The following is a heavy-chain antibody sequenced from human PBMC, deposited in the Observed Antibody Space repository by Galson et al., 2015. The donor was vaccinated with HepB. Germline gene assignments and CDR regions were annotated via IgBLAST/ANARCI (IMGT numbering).Heavy chain of an antibody. CDR2: TSGTGGST. V-gene: IGHV3-23*01. Sequence: SLRLSCAASGFTFSSYAMSWVRQAPGKGLEWVSGTSGTGGSTYYADSVKGRFTTSRDNPKNTLYLQMNRLRAEDTAVYYCAKDWRYYYDSSGYFDYWGQGTLVTVSS. J-gene: IGHJ4*02. CDR1: GFTFSSYA. CDR3: AKDWRYYYDSSGYFDY. D-gene: IGHD3-22*01.